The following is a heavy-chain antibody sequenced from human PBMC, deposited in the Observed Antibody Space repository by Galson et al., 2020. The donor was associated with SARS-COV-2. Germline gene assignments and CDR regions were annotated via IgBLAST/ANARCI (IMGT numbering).Heavy chain of an antibody. CDR3: ATTGGAYDYVWGSYRTPTYNWFDP. CDR1: GYTLTELS. V-gene: IGHV1-24*01. CDR2: FDPEDGET. J-gene: IGHJ5*02. Sequence: ASVKVSCKVSGYTLTELSMHWVRQAPGKGLEWTGGFDPEDGETIYAQKFQGRVTMTDDTSTDTAYMELSSLRYEDAAVYYCATTGGAYDYVWGSYRTPTYNWFDPWGQGTLVTVSS. D-gene: IGHD3-16*02.